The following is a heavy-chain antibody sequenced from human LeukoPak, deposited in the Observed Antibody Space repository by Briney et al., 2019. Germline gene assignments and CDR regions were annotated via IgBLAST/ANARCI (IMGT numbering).Heavy chain of an antibody. CDR3: AKGGGYEAQYYYYYLDV. CDR1: GFTFDDYG. CDR2: VNWNGDNT. D-gene: IGHD5-12*01. V-gene: IGHV3-20*04. J-gene: IGHJ6*03. Sequence: GGSLRLSCAASGFTFDDYGLTWVRQGPGKELEWVSSVNWNGDNTHYADSVKGRFTISRDNAKNSLYLQMNGLRAEDTAVYYCAKGGGYEAQYYYYYLDVWGKGTTVTISS.